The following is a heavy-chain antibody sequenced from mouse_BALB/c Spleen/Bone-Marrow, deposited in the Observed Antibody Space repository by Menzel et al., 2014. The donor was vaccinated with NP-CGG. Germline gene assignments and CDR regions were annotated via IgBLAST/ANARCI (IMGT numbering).Heavy chain of an antibody. CDR1: GYAFSTYW. CDR3: ARGARSAMDY. CDR2: IYPGDGDT. Sequence: QVQLKQSGAELVRPESSVKISCKASGYAFSTYWMIWVKQRPGQGLEWIGQIYPGDGDTNYNGKFKGKATLTADKSSSTAYMQLSSLTSEDPAVYFCARGARSAMDYWGQGTSVTVSS. V-gene: IGHV1-80*01. J-gene: IGHJ4*01.